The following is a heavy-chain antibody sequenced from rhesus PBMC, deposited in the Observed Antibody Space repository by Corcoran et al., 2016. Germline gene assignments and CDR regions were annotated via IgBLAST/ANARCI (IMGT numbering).Heavy chain of an antibody. CDR3: ARGGTVIGLDS. CDR2: SGASGGST. J-gene: IGHJ6*01. V-gene: IGHV4-165*01. D-gene: IGHD4-23*01. CDR1: CGSLSCYL. Sequence: QVQLQESGPGLVKPSETLSLTSPVSCGSLSCYLWGWFRQSTGKGLGWIGYSGASGGSTYYNPSRKRRVTISTDTSKNQFSLKLSSVTAADTAVYYCARGGTVIGLDSWGQGVVVTVSS.